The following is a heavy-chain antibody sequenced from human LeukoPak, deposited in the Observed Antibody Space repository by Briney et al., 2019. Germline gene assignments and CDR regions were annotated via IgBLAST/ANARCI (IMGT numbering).Heavy chain of an antibody. D-gene: IGHD3-22*01. V-gene: IGHV4-34*01. CDR3: ASGRIDTYYYDSSGYYYIGDAFDI. CDR1: GGSFSGYY. J-gene: IGHJ3*02. CDR2: INHSGST. Sequence: SETLSLTCAVYGGSFSGYYWSWIRQPPGKGLEWIGEINHSGSTNYNPSLKSRVTISVDTSKNQFSLQLNSVTPEDTAVYYCASGRIDTYYYDSSGYYYIGDAFDIWGQGTMVTVSS.